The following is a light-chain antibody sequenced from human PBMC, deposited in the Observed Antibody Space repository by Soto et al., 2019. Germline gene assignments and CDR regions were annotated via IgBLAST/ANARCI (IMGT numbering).Light chain of an antibody. Sequence: QSALTQPASVSGAPGQSITISCTGTSSDVGTYNYVSWYQHHPGKAPKLIIYEVSNRPSRVSNRFSGSKSGSTASLTISGLQAEDEADYHCTSYTRDTALVFGTGTKDTVL. J-gene: IGLJ1*01. CDR3: TSYTRDTALV. CDR2: EVS. CDR1: SSDVGTYNY. V-gene: IGLV2-14*01.